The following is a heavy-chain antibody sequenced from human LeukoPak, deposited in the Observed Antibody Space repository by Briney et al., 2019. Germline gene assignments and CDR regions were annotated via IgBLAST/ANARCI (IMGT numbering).Heavy chain of an antibody. Sequence: SETLSLTCTVSGVSISAYYWTWIRQPAGKGLEWIGRIYTSGITNYNPSLESRLTMSLDASKNQISLRLSSVTAADTAVYYCARKDGDFWGQGTLVTVSS. CDR2: IYTSGIT. CDR1: GVSISAYY. CDR3: ARKDGDF. J-gene: IGHJ4*02. V-gene: IGHV4-4*07.